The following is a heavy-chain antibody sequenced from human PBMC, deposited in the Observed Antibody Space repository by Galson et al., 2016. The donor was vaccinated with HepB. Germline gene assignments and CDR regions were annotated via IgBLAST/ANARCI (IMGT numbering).Heavy chain of an antibody. Sequence: SLRLSCAASGFTFSSYSMIWVRQAPGKGLEWVSSISSSSNSIYYADSVKGRFTVSRDNAQNSLFLQMNSLRAEDTAIYYCASRYSSPFIRGLFDYWGQGNLVTVSS. V-gene: IGHV3-21*01. D-gene: IGHD4-11*01. CDR3: ASRYSSPFIRGLFDY. CDR1: GFTFSSYS. J-gene: IGHJ4*02. CDR2: ISSSSNSI.